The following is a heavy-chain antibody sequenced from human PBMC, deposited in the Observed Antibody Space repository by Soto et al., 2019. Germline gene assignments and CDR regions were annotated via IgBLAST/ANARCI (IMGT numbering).Heavy chain of an antibody. CDR2: ISSSSSYI. D-gene: IGHD3-22*01. Sequence: GSLRLSCAASGFTFSSYSMNWVRQAPGKGLEWVSSISSSSSYIYYADSVKGRFTISRDNAKNSLYLQMNSLRAEDTAVYYCASHTYYYDRSGYPHHAFDIWGQGTMVTVSS. CDR1: GFTFSSYS. V-gene: IGHV3-21*01. CDR3: ASHTYYYDRSGYPHHAFDI. J-gene: IGHJ3*02.